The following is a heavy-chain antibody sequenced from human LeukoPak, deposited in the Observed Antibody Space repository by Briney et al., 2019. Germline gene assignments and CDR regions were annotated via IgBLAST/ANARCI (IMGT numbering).Heavy chain of an antibody. Sequence: GGPLRLSCSASGFPFSSYAMHWVRQAPGKGLEYVSAISDSGGSTYYADSVKGRFTISRDNSKNTLYLQMSSLRAEDTAVYFCVRGYSFGPYGMDVWGQGTTVSVSS. V-gene: IGHV3-64D*09. CDR2: ISDSGGST. CDR3: VRGYSFGPYGMDV. CDR1: GFPFSSYA. D-gene: IGHD2-15*01. J-gene: IGHJ6*02.